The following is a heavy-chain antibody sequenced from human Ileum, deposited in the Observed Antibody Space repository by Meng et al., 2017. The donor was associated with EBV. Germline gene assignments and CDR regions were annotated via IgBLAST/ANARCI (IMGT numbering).Heavy chain of an antibody. Sequence: QGEQTEARPGLVKPSEPLSLTGSVSGGSVSSGGNYWSWIRQPPGKGLEWIGYIYNSGSTNYNPSLKSRVTISVDTSKNQFSLKLSSVTAADTAVYYCARDGYSSGSDWGQGTLVTVSS. D-gene: IGHD6-19*01. J-gene: IGHJ4*02. CDR3: ARDGYSSGSD. CDR1: GGSVSSGGNY. V-gene: IGHV4-61*08. CDR2: IYNSGST.